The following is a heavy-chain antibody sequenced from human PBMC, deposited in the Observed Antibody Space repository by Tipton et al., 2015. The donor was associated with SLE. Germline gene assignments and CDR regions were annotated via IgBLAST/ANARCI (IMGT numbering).Heavy chain of an antibody. D-gene: IGHD2-15*01. CDR1: GDSISSGSYY. Sequence: TLSLTCSVSGDSISSGSYYWSWIRQHAGKGLEWIGHIYTSGSTKYNSSLKSRVTISVDTSKNQFSLKLSSVTAADTAVYYCARSLFVVVEAATYYYHGLDVWGQGTTVTVSS. V-gene: IGHV4-61*09. CDR3: ARSLFVVVEAATYYYHGLDV. J-gene: IGHJ6*02. CDR2: IYTSGST.